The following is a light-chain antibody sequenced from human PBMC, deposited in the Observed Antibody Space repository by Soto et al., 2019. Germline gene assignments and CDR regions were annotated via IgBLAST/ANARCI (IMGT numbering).Light chain of an antibody. CDR2: EGS. V-gene: IGLV2-23*03. J-gene: IGLJ1*01. CDR3: CSYAGSNIFDV. Sequence: QSVLTQPASVSGSPGQSITISCTGTSGDVGSFNLVSWYQQHPGKAPKLIIYEGSKRPSGVSNRFSGSKSGNTASLTISGLQAEDEADYYCCSYAGSNIFDVFGTGTTVTVL. CDR1: SGDVGSFNL.